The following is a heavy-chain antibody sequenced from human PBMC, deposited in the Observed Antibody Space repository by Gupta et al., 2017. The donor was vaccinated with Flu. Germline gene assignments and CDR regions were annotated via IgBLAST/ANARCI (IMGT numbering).Heavy chain of an antibody. Sequence: EVQLVESGGGLVQPGGSLRLSCAVSGFTLSYHYMDWVRQAPGEGLEWIGRTRHKASGFTTEYAASVKGRFTISRDDSKKSLYLQMNSLKTEDTAVYYCARGEDSVSASVRYDYWGQGALVSVSS. CDR2: TRHKASGFTT. CDR1: GFTLSYHY. V-gene: IGHV3-72*01. D-gene: IGHD2-15*01. CDR3: ARGEDSVSASVRYDY. J-gene: IGHJ4*02.